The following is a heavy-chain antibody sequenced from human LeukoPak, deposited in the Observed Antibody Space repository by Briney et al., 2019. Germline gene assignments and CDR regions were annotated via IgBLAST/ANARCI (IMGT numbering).Heavy chain of an antibody. D-gene: IGHD1-26*01. CDR1: GDSVSSNSAA. Sequence: SQTLSLTCAISGDSVSSNSAAWNWISQSPSRGLEWLGRTYYRSKWYNDYALSVKSRITINPATSKTQFSLQLNSVTPEDTAVYYCAMETYSGSSTLFDYWGQGTLVTVSS. J-gene: IGHJ4*02. CDR2: TYYRSKWYN. V-gene: IGHV6-1*01. CDR3: AMETYSGSSTLFDY.